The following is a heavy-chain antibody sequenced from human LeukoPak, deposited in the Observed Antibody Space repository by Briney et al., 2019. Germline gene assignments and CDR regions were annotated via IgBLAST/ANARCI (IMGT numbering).Heavy chain of an antibody. Sequence: ASVKVSCKASGYTFTSYGISWVRQAPGQGLEWMGWISAYNGNTNYAQKLQGRVTMTTDTSTSTAYMELRSLRSDDTAVYYCARSTTAGPDYYDILTGYDYWGQRTLVTVSS. D-gene: IGHD3-9*01. CDR3: ARSTTAGPDYYDILTGYDY. V-gene: IGHV1-18*01. CDR2: ISAYNGNT. J-gene: IGHJ4*02. CDR1: GYTFTSYG.